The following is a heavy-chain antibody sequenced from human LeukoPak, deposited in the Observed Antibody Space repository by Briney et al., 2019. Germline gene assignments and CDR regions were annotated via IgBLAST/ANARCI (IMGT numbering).Heavy chain of an antibody. J-gene: IGHJ6*02. CDR3: ARVGGGYYYYGMDV. D-gene: IGHD3-16*01. V-gene: IGHV4-38-2*02. Sequence: SETLSLTCTVSGYSISSGYYWGWIRHPPGKGLEWIGSIYHSGSTYYNPSLKSRVTISVDTSKNQFSLKLSSVTAADTAVYYCARVGGGYYYYGMDVWGQGTTVTVSS. CDR2: IYHSGST. CDR1: GYSISSGYY.